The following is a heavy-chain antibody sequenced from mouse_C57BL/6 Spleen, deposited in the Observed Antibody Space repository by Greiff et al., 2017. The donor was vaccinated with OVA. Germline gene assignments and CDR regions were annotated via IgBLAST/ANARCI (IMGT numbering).Heavy chain of an antibody. J-gene: IGHJ4*01. CDR3: TSYGAYYSNFYAMDY. CDR1: GYTFTSYW. Sequence: EVQLQQSGTVLARPGASVKMSCKTSGYTFTSYWMHWVKQRPGQGLEWIGAIYPGNSDTSYNQKFKGKAKLTAVTSASTAYMELSSLTNEDSAVYYCTSYGAYYSNFYAMDYWGQGTTVTVSS. D-gene: IGHD2-5*01. V-gene: IGHV1-5*01. CDR2: IYPGNSDT.